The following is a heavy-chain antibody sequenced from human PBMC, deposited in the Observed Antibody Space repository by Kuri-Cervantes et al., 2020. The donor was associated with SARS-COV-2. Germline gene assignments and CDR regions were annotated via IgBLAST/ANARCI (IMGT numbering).Heavy chain of an antibody. V-gene: IGHV4-59*12. CDR1: GGSISSYY. Sequence: SETLSLTCTVSGGSISSYYWSWIRQPPGQGLEWLGYIYYSGSTKYNPSLESRVTISLDTSRNQFSLKLISVTAADSAVYYCARCDYSPRGVTYYYMDVWGKGTTVTVSS. D-gene: IGHD4-17*01. CDR2: IYYSGST. J-gene: IGHJ6*03. CDR3: ARCDYSPRGVTYYYMDV.